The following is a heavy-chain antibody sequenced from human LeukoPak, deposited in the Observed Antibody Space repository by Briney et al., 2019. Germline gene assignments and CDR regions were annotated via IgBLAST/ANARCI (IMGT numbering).Heavy chain of an antibody. CDR1: GFTFSSYW. CDR3: AMVGTVPDYYYYGMVV. J-gene: IGHJ6*02. V-gene: IGHV3-74*01. Sequence: PGGSLRLSCAASGFTFSSYWMHWVRQAPGKGLVWVSRINSDGSSTSYADSVKGRFTISRDNAKNTLYLQMNSLRAEDTAVYYCAMVGTVPDYYYYGMVVWGQGTTVTVSS. D-gene: IGHD2-2*01. CDR2: INSDGSST.